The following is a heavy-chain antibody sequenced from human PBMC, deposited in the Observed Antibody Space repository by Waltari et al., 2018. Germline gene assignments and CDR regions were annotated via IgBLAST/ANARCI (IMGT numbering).Heavy chain of an antibody. CDR2: ISPNSGDT. CDR3: ARGDFRLSYYYMDV. CDR1: GSPFTGHY. J-gene: IGHJ6*03. Sequence: QAQLVQSGPEVNKPGASVKVSFKASGSPFTGHYLSWVRQPPGQGLEWMGWISPNSGDTNYAQKFQGRVTMTRDTSTTTAYMELSRLTSDDTAVFYCARGDFRLSYYYMDVWGKGTTVTVSS. D-gene: IGHD3-3*01. V-gene: IGHV1-2*02.